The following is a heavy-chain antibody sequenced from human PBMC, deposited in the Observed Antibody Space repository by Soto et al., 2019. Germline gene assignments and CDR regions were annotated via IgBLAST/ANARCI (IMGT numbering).Heavy chain of an antibody. V-gene: IGHV1-69*13. J-gene: IGHJ6*02. CDR1: GGTFSSYA. CDR2: IIPIFGTA. CDR3: ARDRKVGDADLYDYGMEG. D-gene: IGHD1-26*01. Sequence: YSVQVSCKASGGTFSSYAISWVRQAPGQGLEWMGGIIPIFGTANYAQKFQGRVTITADESTSTAYMELSSLRSEDTAGYYCARDRKVGDADLYDYGMEGCRQ.